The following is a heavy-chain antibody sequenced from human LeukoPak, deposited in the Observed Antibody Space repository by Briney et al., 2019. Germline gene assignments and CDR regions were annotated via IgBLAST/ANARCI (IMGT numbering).Heavy chain of an antibody. CDR2: IYYSGST. Sequence: SETLSLTCTVPGGSISSYYWSWIRQPPGKGLEWIGYIYYSGSTNYNPSLKSRVTISVDTSKNQFSLKLSSVTAADTAVYYCARDSRRRSRSSTSENWFDPWGQGTLVTVSS. D-gene: IGHD2-2*01. CDR1: GGSISSYY. J-gene: IGHJ5*02. V-gene: IGHV4-59*01. CDR3: ARDSRRRSRSSTSENWFDP.